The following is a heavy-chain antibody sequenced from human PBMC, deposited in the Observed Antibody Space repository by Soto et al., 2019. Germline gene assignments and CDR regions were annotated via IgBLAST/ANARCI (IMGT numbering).Heavy chain of an antibody. Sequence: QVQLQESGRGLVKPSQTLSLTCTVSGGSISSGGYYWSWIRQHPGKGLEWIGYIYYSGSTYYNPSLKSRVTISVDTSKNQFSLKLSSVTAADTAVYYCARIRGGTYYDFWSGYSGRYFDYWGQGTLVTVSS. D-gene: IGHD3-3*01. CDR3: ARIRGGTYYDFWSGYSGRYFDY. V-gene: IGHV4-31*03. J-gene: IGHJ4*02. CDR2: IYYSGST. CDR1: GGSISSGGYY.